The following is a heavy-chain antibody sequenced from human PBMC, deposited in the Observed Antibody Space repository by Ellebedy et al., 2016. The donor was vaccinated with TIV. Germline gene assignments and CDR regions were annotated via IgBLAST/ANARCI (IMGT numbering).Heavy chain of an antibody. CDR3: VKGRGGGSDSSAPRYYFDS. CDR2: ISHTGTRT. D-gene: IGHD3-22*01. V-gene: IGHV3-23*01. CDR1: GFSFNSYA. J-gene: IGHJ4*02. Sequence: PGGSLRLSCAASGFSFNSYAMSWVRQAPGKGLEWVSTISHTGTRTYYADPVEGRFTVSRDTSKKTLYLQMNSLRAEDTATYYCVKGRGGGSDSSAPRYYFDSWGLGTLVTVSS.